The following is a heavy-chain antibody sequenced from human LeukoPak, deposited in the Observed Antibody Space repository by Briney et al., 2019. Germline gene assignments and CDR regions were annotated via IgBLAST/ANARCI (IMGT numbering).Heavy chain of an antibody. V-gene: IGHV3-33*01. J-gene: IGHJ4*02. CDR2: IWYDGSRT. CDR1: GFTFSSYG. Sequence: GGSLRLSCEASGFTFSSYGMHWVRQAPGKGLEWVAVIWYDGSRTLYADSVKGRFTISRDDFKNTMFLQMNSLRAEDTAVYYCARDDNWAFDYWGQGTLVTVSS. D-gene: IGHD1-1*01. CDR3: ARDDNWAFDY.